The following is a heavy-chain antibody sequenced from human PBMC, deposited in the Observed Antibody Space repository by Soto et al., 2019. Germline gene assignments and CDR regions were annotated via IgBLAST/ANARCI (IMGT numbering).Heavy chain of an antibody. CDR1: GFSFSSYW. CDR2: IKQDAREK. J-gene: IGHJ5*02. CDR3: AGDGVRNGAYNGWLDP. Sequence: GGSLRLSCAASGFSFSSYWMTWVRQAPGKGLEWVANIKQDAREKYYVASVKGRFTISRDNGKNLLYLQMDSLTADDTAVDYCAGDGVRNGAYNGWLDPWGQGTLVTVSS. V-gene: IGHV3-7*03. D-gene: IGHD3-16*01.